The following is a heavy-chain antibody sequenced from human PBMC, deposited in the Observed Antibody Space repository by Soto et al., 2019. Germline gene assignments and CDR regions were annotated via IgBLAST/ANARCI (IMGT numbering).Heavy chain of an antibody. J-gene: IGHJ4*02. CDR2: SSNSGTFS. Sequence: XGSLVHSFEGSGFTFSDYYISWIRQAPGKGLEWISYSSNSGTFSRYADSVKGRFSISRDNTKNLLYLQMNSLRAEDTAVYYCARSGDNYNRLDYWGQGTPVTVSS. D-gene: IGHD1-1*01. CDR3: ARSGDNYNRLDY. V-gene: IGHV3-11*06. CDR1: GFTFSDYY.